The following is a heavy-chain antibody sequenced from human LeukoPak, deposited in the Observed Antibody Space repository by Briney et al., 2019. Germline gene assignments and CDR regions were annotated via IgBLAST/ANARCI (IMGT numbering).Heavy chain of an antibody. V-gene: IGHV3-66*01. Sequence: GGSLRLSCAASGLSVSSNYMSWVRQAPGKGLEWVSVIYVDGSTYYVDSVKGRFTISRDNSKNTLYLQMNSLRADDTAVYYCARDVSHRHLDYWGQGTLVTVSS. J-gene: IGHJ4*02. D-gene: IGHD2/OR15-2a*01. CDR2: IYVDGST. CDR1: GLSVSSNY. CDR3: ARDVSHRHLDY.